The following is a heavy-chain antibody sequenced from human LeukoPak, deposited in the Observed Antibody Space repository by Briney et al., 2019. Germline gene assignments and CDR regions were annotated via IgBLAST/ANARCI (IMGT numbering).Heavy chain of an antibody. CDR2: IIPIFGTA. Sequence: SVKVSCKASGGTFSSYAISWVRQAPGQGLEWMGGIIPIFGTANYAQKFQGRVTITADESTSTAYMELSSLRSEDTAVYYCAREGGSSTRAYYYYGMDVWGKGTTVAVSS. J-gene: IGHJ6*04. CDR1: GGTFSSYA. V-gene: IGHV1-69*01. CDR3: AREGGSSTRAYYYYGMDV. D-gene: IGHD6-13*01.